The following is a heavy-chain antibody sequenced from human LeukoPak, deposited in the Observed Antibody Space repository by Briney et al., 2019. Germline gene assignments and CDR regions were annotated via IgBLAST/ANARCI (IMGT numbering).Heavy chain of an antibody. V-gene: IGHV1-46*01. CDR3: AFAAYSSSWYGY. CDR1: GYTFTSYY. CDR2: INPSGGST. Sequence: ASVKVSCKASGYTFTSYYMHWVRQAPGQGLEWMGIINPSGGSTSYAQKFQGRVTITADKSTSTAYMELSSLRSEDTAVYYCAFAAYSSSWYGYWGQGTLVTVSS. D-gene: IGHD6-13*01. J-gene: IGHJ4*02.